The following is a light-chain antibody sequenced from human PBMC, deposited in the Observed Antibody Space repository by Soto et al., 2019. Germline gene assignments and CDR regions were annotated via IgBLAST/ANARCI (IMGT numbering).Light chain of an antibody. CDR2: GAS. CDR1: QSVDNKY. CDR3: QQYGSAPLT. Sequence: EIVLTQSPGTLSLSPGESATLSCRASQSVDNKYVAWYQHRPGQAPPLLIYGASHRAPGIPDTFSGSGSGTDFTLTINRPGPEDSAVYFCQQYGSAPLTFGGGTKVEI. J-gene: IGKJ4*01. V-gene: IGKV3-20*01.